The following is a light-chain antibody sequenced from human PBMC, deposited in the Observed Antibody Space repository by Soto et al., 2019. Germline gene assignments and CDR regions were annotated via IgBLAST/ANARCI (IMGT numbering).Light chain of an antibody. Sequence: QSALTQPRSVSGSPGQSVTISCTGTSSDVGGYNYVSWYQQNPGKAPKLMIHDVTKRPSGVPDRFSGSKPGNTASLTISGLQAEDEADYYCCSYAGNYTYVFGTGTKVTV. CDR2: DVT. V-gene: IGLV2-11*01. J-gene: IGLJ1*01. CDR1: SSDVGGYNY. CDR3: CSYAGNYTYV.